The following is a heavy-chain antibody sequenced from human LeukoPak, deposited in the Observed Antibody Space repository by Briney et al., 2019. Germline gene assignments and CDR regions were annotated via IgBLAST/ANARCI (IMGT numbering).Heavy chain of an antibody. Sequence: GGSLRLSCAASGFTFSSHGMSWVRQAPGKGLEWVSGISGSGGGTFYADSVRARFTISRDNSKNTLYLQMNSLRAEDTAVYYCAKSATTVTSNFDSWGQGTLVTVSS. V-gene: IGHV3-23*01. CDR3: AKSATTVTSNFDS. J-gene: IGHJ4*02. CDR1: GFTFSSHG. D-gene: IGHD4-17*01. CDR2: ISGSGGGT.